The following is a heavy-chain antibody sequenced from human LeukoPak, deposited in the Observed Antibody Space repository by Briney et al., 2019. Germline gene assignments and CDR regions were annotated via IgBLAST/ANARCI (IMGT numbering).Heavy chain of an antibody. V-gene: IGHV3-66*01. CDR1: EFSVGSNY. CDR2: IYSGGST. D-gene: IGHD5-24*01. CDR3: AKDRGGYKFFDY. J-gene: IGHJ4*02. Sequence: GGSLRLSCAASEFSVGSNYMTWVRQAPGKGLEWVSLIYSGGSTYYADSVKGRFTVSRDNSKNTVYLQMNGLRHEDTAFYYCAKDRGGYKFFDYWGQGTLVTVSS.